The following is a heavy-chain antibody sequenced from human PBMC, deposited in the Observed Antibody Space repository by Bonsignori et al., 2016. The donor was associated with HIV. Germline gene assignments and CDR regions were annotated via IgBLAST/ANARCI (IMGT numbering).Heavy chain of an antibody. V-gene: IGHV4-34*01. Sequence: WIRQPPGKGLEWIGEINHSGSTNYNPSLKSRVTISVDTSKNQFSLKLSSVTAADTAVYYCARGGAIYDILTGPHRPFDYWGQGTLVTVSS. CDR3: ARGGAIYDILTGPHRPFDY. J-gene: IGHJ4*02. D-gene: IGHD3-9*01. CDR2: INHSGST.